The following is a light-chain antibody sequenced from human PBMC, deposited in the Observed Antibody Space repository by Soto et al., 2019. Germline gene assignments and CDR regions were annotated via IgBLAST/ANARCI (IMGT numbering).Light chain of an antibody. CDR1: QSISNW. CDR2: HAS. J-gene: IGKJ1*01. V-gene: IGKV1-5*01. Sequence: DIQMIQSPSTLPASVGDRVTITCRAIQSISNWLAWYQQQPGTAPKLLIYHASTLESGVPSRFSGSGSGTEFTLTISSLQPDDFATYYCQQYNSYSPSWTFGQGTKVDIK. CDR3: QQYNSYSPSWT.